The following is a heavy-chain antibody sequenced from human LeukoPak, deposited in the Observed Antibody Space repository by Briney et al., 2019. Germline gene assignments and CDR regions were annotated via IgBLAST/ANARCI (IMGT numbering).Heavy chain of an antibody. Sequence: GGSLRLSCAASGFAFSRNGMHWVRQAPGKGLEWVAVISYDGSNKYYADSVKGRFTISRDNSKNTLYLQMNSLRAEDTAVYYCANGGNSGWRFDYWGQGTLVTVSS. CDR2: ISYDGSNK. D-gene: IGHD4-23*01. CDR3: ANGGNSGWRFDY. CDR1: GFAFSRNG. J-gene: IGHJ4*02. V-gene: IGHV3-30*18.